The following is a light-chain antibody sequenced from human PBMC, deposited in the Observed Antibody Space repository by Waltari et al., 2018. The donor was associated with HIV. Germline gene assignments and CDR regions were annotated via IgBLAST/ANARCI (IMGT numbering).Light chain of an antibody. J-gene: IGKJ2*01. CDR2: RAS. Sequence: EIVLTQSPGTLSVSPGETVTLSCRASQVIISDYLVWFQQKPGQPPKLLIYRASRRATGVPDRFSGSGSGTDFTLTISRLEPEDFAVFFCQQAGGAPYTFGQGTKLEIK. CDR1: QVIISDY. CDR3: QQAGGAPYT. V-gene: IGKV3-20*01.